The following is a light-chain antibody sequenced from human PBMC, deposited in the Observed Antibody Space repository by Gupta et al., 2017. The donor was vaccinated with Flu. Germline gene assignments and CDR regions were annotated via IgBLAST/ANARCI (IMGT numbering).Light chain of an antibody. V-gene: IGLV3-1*01. CDR3: QAWDSSNVV. Sequence: SHELTQPPSMSVSPGQTDSLTCPGDTLGNKYACWYPKKAGQSPVLVIYQDSKRPLGIPGPFSGSNSGTTATLTISGTQAMDEEYYYCQAWDSSNVVFGGGTKLTVL. J-gene: IGLJ2*01. CDR2: QDS. CDR1: TLGNKY.